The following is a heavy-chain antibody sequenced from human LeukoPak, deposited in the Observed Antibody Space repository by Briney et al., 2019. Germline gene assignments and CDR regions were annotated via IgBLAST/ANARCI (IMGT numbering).Heavy chain of an antibody. V-gene: IGHV4-59*01. CDR3: ARSYYYDSSASHSYNWFDP. D-gene: IGHD3-22*01. CDR1: GGSISSYY. J-gene: IGHJ5*02. CDR2: IYYSGST. Sequence: SETLSLTCTVSGGSISSYYWSWIRQPPGKGLEWIGYIYYSGSTNYNPSLKSRVTISVDTSKTQFSLKLSSVTAADTAVYYCARSYYYDSSASHSYNWFDPWGQGTLVTVSS.